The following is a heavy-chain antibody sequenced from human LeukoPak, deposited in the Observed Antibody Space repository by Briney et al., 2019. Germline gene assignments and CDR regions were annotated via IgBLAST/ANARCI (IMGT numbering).Heavy chain of an antibody. D-gene: IGHD2-2*01. Sequence: GGSLRLSCAASGFTFSPAWMTWVRQAPGKGLEWVGHIKNKTNGGTTDYAAPVKGRFIISRDDSKNTLYLQMSSLRTEDTAVYYCARGFCSSTNCYQGPFDFWGQGTLVTVSS. CDR1: GFTFSPAW. CDR2: IKNKTNGGTT. J-gene: IGHJ4*02. CDR3: ARGFCSSTNCYQGPFDF. V-gene: IGHV3-15*01.